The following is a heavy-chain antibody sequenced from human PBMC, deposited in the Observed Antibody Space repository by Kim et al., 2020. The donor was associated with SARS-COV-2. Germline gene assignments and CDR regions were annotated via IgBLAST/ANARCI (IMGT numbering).Heavy chain of an antibody. CDR3: ARDPVVVVAATSAFDI. Sequence: SVKSRITINPDTSKNQFSLQLNSVTPEDTAVYYCARDPVVVVAATSAFDIWGQGTMVTVSS. V-gene: IGHV6-1*01. D-gene: IGHD2-15*01. J-gene: IGHJ3*02.